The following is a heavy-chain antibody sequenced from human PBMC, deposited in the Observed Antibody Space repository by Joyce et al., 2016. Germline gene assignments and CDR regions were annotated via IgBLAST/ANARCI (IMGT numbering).Heavy chain of an antibody. J-gene: IGHJ5*02. V-gene: IGHV3-33*01. CDR2: IWYDGSYK. Sequence: QVQLVESGGGVVQPGRSLRLSCAASGFTFSNYGIHWVRQAPGKGLEWVGLIWYDGSYKFYADSVKGRFSISRDNSKNTFYLQMNSLRAEDTAVYYCARDRSEVAQTNWFDPWGQGTLVTVSS. CDR1: GFTFSNYG. D-gene: IGHD2-15*01. CDR3: ARDRSEVAQTNWFDP.